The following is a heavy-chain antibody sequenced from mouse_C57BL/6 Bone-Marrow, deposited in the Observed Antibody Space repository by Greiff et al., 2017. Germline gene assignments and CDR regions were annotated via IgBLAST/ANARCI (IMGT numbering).Heavy chain of an antibody. Sequence: VKLMESGPELVKPGASVKISCKASGYAFSSSWMNWVKQRPGKGLEWIGRIYPGDGDTNYNGKFKGKATLTADKSSSTAYMQLSSLTSEDSAVYFCARSSSGYYYALDYWGQGTSVTVSS. CDR2: IYPGDGDT. D-gene: IGHD3-2*02. J-gene: IGHJ4*01. CDR1: GYAFSSSW. CDR3: ARSSSGYYYALDY. V-gene: IGHV1-82*01.